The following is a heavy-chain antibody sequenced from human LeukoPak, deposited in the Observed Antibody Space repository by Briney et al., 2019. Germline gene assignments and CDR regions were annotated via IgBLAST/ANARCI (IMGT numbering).Heavy chain of an antibody. CDR2: IWYDGSNK. V-gene: IGHV3-33*01. CDR3: GGAAAGKGTFDC. J-gene: IGHJ4*02. Sequence: GGSLRLSCAASGFTFSSYGMHWVRQAPGKGLEWVAVIWYDGSNKYYADSVKGRFTISRDNSKNTLYLQMNSLRAEDTAVYYCGGAAAGKGTFDCWGQGTLVTVSS. D-gene: IGHD6-13*01. CDR1: GFTFSSYG.